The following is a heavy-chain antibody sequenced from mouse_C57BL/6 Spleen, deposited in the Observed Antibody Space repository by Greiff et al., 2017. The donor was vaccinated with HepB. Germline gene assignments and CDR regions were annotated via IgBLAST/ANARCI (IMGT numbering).Heavy chain of an antibody. Sequence: EVQLQQSGPELVKPGASVKISCKASGYTFTDYYMNWVKQSHGKSLEWIGDINPNNGGTSYNQKFKGKATLTVDKSSSTAYMELRSLSSEDSAVYYCARSRLGHDDYWGQGTTLTVSS. CDR2: INPNNGGT. J-gene: IGHJ2*01. V-gene: IGHV1-26*01. CDR1: GYTFTDYY. CDR3: ARSRLGHDDY. D-gene: IGHD4-1*01.